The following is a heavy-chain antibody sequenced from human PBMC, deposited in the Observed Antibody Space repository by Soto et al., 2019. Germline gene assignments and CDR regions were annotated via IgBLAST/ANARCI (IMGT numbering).Heavy chain of an antibody. Sequence: SETPAITCTVSGGTISIGDYYLSWIRQPPGKGLEWIGYIYYSGSTYYNPSLTSRVTISVDTSKNQFSLKLSSVTAADTAVYYCARPPGITGFKGCFDPWGQGTPVTVSS. J-gene: IGHJ5*02. CDR1: GGTISIGDYY. V-gene: IGHV4-30-4*01. CDR3: ARPPGITGFKGCFDP. D-gene: IGHD1-20*01. CDR2: IYYSGST.